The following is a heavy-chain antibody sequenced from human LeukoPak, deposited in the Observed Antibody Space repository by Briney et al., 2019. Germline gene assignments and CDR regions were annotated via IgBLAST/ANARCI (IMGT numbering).Heavy chain of an antibody. CDR2: IYYSGST. Sequence: SQTLSLTCTVSGGSISSGDYYWSWIRQPPGKGLEWIGYIYYSGSTYYNPSLKSRVTISVDTSKNQFSLKLSSVTAADTAVYYCARDRRSGSFYYFDYWGQGTLVTVSS. J-gene: IGHJ4*02. V-gene: IGHV4-30-4*08. D-gene: IGHD1-26*01. CDR3: ARDRRSGSFYYFDY. CDR1: GGSISSGDYY.